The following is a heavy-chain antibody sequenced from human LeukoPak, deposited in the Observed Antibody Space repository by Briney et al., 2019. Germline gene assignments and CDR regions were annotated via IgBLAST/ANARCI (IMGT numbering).Heavy chain of an antibody. CDR3: ARGGGLDV. CDR1: GFTFSTYG. V-gene: IGHV3-30*03. CDR2: IAYDGSNI. J-gene: IGHJ6*02. D-gene: IGHD3-16*01. Sequence: GGSLRLSCAASGFTFSTYGMHWVRQAPGKGLEWVAVIAYDGSNIHYADSVKGRFTISRDNSKKTLYLQMNSLRAEDTAVYFCARGGGLDVWGQGATVTVSS.